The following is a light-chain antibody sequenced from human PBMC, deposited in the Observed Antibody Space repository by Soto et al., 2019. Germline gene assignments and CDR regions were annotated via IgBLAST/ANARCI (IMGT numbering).Light chain of an antibody. J-gene: IGLJ2*01. CDR2: SNN. CDR1: YSNIGSNT. V-gene: IGLV1-44*01. Sequence: QSVLTQPPSVSATPGQRVTISCSGTYSNIGSNTVAWYQRLPGTAPKLLIYSNNERPSGVPERFSGSKSGSSASLAISGLQSEDEADYYCAAWDDSLNSPRMLFGGGTQLNVL. CDR3: AAWDDSLNSPRML.